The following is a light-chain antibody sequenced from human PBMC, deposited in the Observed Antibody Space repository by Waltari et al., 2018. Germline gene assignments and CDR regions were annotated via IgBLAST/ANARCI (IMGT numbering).Light chain of an antibody. CDR3: YSSDNSGFSKL. J-gene: IGLJ2*01. V-gene: IGLV3-10*01. CDR1: ALSRKY. Sequence: SHELTQPPSVSVSPGQTARITCSGDALSRKYAYWYQQKSGQAPVLVIYEDSKRPSGIPVRFSGSGSGTMATLTISGAQVDDEADYYCYSSDNSGFSKLFGGGTKLTVL. CDR2: EDS.